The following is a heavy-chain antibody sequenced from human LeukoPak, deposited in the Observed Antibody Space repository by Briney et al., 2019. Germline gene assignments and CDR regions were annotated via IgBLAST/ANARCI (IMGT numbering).Heavy chain of an antibody. CDR1: GFTFSSYG. J-gene: IGHJ5*02. Sequence: PGGSLRLSCAASGFTFSSYGMHWVRQAPGKGLEWVAVISYDGSNKYYADSVKGRFTISRDNSKNTLYLQMNSLRAEDTAVYYCARECYGTGLNWFDPWGQGTLVTVSS. CDR3: ARECYGTGLNWFDP. D-gene: IGHD3-10*01. V-gene: IGHV3-30*03. CDR2: ISYDGSNK.